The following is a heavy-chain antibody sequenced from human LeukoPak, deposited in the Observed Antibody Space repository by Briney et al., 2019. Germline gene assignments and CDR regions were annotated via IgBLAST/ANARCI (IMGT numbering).Heavy chain of an antibody. CDR3: AREDSTSSSDY. CDR2: ISSSSTI. CDR1: GFTFSSYS. Sequence: GGSLRLSCAASGFTFSSYSMNWVRQAPGKGLEWVSYISSSSTIYYADSVKGRFTISRDNAKNSLYLLMNSLRAEDTAVYYCAREDSTSSSDYWGQGTLVTVSS. V-gene: IGHV3-48*04. D-gene: IGHD6-6*01. J-gene: IGHJ4*02.